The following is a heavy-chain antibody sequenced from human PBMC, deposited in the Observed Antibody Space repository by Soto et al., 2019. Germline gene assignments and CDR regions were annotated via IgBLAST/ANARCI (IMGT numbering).Heavy chain of an antibody. J-gene: IGHJ3*02. CDR2: ISAYNGNT. V-gene: IGHV1-18*01. Sequence: GASVKVSCKASGYTFTSYGISWARQAPGQGLEWVVWISAYNGNTNYAQKLQGRVTMTTDTSTSTAYMELRSLRSDDTAVYYCARGLDYVWGSYRSPGAFDIWGQGTMVTVSS. CDR3: ARGLDYVWGSYRSPGAFDI. CDR1: GYTFTSYG. D-gene: IGHD3-16*02.